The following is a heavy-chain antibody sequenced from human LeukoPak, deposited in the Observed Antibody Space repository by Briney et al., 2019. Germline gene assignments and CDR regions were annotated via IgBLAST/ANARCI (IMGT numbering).Heavy chain of an antibody. CDR2: IGSDEKT. CDR1: GFGISGFA. CDR3: ASDLHYYVAMDV. V-gene: IGHV3-23*01. Sequence: GGSLRLSCAASGFGISGFAMTWVRQAPGKGLEWVSSIGSDEKTHYSESARGRFAVSRDTFQHMLYLEMNTLRAEDTAVYYCASDLHYYVAMDVWGQGTTVTVSS. J-gene: IGHJ6*02. D-gene: IGHD3-10*02.